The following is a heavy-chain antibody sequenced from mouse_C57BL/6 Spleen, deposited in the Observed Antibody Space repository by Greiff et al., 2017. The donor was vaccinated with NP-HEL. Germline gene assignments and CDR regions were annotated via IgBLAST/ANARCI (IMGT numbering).Heavy chain of an antibody. Sequence: QVQLQQSGPELVKPGASVKISCKASGYAFSSSWMNWVKQRPGKGLEWIGRIYPGDGDTNYNGKFKGKATLTADKSSSTAYMQLSSLTSEDSAVYFCAREYDGYYGAWFAYWGQGTLVTVSA. CDR2: IYPGDGDT. CDR3: AREYDGYYGAWFAY. D-gene: IGHD2-3*01. J-gene: IGHJ3*01. CDR1: GYAFSSSW. V-gene: IGHV1-82*01.